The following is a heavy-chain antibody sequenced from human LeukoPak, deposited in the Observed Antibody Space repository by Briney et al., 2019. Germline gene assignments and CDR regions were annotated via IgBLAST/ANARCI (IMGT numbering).Heavy chain of an antibody. Sequence: ASVKVSCKASGGTFGSYAISWVRQAPGQGLEWMGRIIPILGIANYAQKFQGRVTITADKSTSTAYMELSSLRSEDTAVYYCARAGSFNGGYYYPLDYWGQGTLVTVSS. D-gene: IGHD3-22*01. CDR3: ARAGSFNGGYYYPLDY. CDR2: IIPILGIA. V-gene: IGHV1-69*04. J-gene: IGHJ4*02. CDR1: GGTFGSYA.